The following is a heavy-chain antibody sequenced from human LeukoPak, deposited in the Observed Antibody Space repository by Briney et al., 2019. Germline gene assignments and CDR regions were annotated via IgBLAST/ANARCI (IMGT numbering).Heavy chain of an antibody. Sequence: PGGSLRLSCAASGFTFSSYSMNWVRQAPGKGLEWVSYISSSSSTIYYADSVKGRFTISRDNAKNSLYLQMNSLRAEDTAVYYCASRGDRQIYLAYCGGDCYHWGQGTLVTVSS. CDR3: ASRGDRQIYLAYCGGDCYH. V-gene: IGHV3-48*04. J-gene: IGHJ4*02. CDR1: GFTFSSYS. D-gene: IGHD2-21*02. CDR2: ISSSSSTI.